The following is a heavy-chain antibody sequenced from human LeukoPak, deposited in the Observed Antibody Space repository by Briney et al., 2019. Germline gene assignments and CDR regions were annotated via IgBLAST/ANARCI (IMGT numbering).Heavy chain of an antibody. CDR3: AGTYYADYGTTHSPDY. J-gene: IGHJ4*02. D-gene: IGHD4-17*01. V-gene: IGHV3-74*01. CDR2: IKSDGRST. Sequence: GGSLRLSCAASGFTFSSYWMHWVRQAPGKGLVWVSLIKSDGRSTSYADSVKGRFTISRDNAKKTLYLQMNSLRAGDTAVYYCAGTYYADYGTTHSPDYWGQGTLVTVSS. CDR1: GFTFSSYW.